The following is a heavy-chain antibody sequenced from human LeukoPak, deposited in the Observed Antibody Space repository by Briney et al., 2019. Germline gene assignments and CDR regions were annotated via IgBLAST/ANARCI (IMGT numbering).Heavy chain of an antibody. D-gene: IGHD2-21*02. CDR2: IKQDGSEK. CDR1: GFTFSSYW. V-gene: IGHV3-7*01. CDR3: ERVRDCGGDCYNYYFDY. J-gene: IGHJ4*02. Sequence: PGGSLRLSCAAYGFTFSSYWMSWDRQAPGKGLEGVANIKQDGSEKYYVDSVKGRFTISRDNAKNSLYLQMNSLRAEDTAVCYCERVRDCGGDCYNYYFDYWGQGTLVTVSS.